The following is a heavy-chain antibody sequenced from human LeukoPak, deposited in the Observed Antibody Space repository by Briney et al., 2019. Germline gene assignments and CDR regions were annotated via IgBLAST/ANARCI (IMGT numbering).Heavy chain of an antibody. CDR1: GGSISSYY. CDR2: IYYSGST. D-gene: IGHD6-13*01. V-gene: IGHV4-59*01. Sequence: SETLSLTCTVSGGSISSYYWSWIRQPPGKGLEWIGYIYYSGSTNYIPSLKSRVTIPVDTSKNQFSLKLSSVTAADTAVYYCARGVQYSSSWYGYYYYYMDVWGKGTTVTVSS. J-gene: IGHJ6*03. CDR3: ARGVQYSSSWYGYYYYYMDV.